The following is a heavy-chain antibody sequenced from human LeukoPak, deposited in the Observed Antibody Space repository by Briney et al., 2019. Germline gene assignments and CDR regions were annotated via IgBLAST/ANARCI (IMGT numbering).Heavy chain of an antibody. CDR1: GFTFSSYA. D-gene: IGHD3-16*02. CDR2: ISVSGGST. Sequence: PGGSLRLSCAASGFTFSSYAMSWVRQAPGKGLEWVSAISVSGGSTYYADSVKGRFTISRDNSKNTLYLQMNSLRAEDTAVYYCAKDHFSGMITFGGVIVFGYFDLWGRGTLVTVSS. V-gene: IGHV3-23*01. J-gene: IGHJ2*01. CDR3: AKDHFSGMITFGGVIVFGYFDL.